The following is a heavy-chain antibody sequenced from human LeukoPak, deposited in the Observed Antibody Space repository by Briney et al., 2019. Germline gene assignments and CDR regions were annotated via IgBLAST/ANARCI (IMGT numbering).Heavy chain of an antibody. D-gene: IGHD2-21*02. J-gene: IGHJ4*02. V-gene: IGHV6-1*01. CDR1: GDSVSSNSAA. CDR3: ARSVSSDSYRIDY. Sequence: SQTLSLTCAISGDSVSSNSAAWNWIRQSPSRGFEWLGRTYYRSKWYNDYEVSVKSRITINPDTSKNQFSLQLNSVTPEDTAVYYCARSVSSDSYRIDYWGQGTLVTVSS. CDR2: TYYRSKWYN.